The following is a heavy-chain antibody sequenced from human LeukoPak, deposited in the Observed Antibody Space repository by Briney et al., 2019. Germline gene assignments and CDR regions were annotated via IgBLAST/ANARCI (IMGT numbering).Heavy chain of an antibody. CDR3: AKDVTTSDFGMDV. J-gene: IGHJ6*02. V-gene: IGHV3-33*06. Sequence: GGSLRLSCAASGFTFSTYGMHWVRQDPGKGREWLAVIWYDGSKKYYGDSAKGRFTISRDNSKNTLYLQMNSLRADDTAVYYCAKDVTTSDFGMDVWGQGTTVTVS. CDR1: GFTFSTYG. D-gene: IGHD4-11*01. CDR2: IWYDGSKK.